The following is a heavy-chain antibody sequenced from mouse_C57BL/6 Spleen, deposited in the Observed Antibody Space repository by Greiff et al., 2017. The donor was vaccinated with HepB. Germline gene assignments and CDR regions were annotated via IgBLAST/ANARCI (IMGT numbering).Heavy chain of an antibody. V-gene: IGHV1-82*01. CDR2: IYPGDGDT. D-gene: IGHD1-1*01. Sequence: QVQLQQSGPELVKPGASVKISCKASGYAFSSSWMNWVKQRPGKGLEWIGRIYPGDGDTNYNGKFKGKATLTADKSSSTAYMQLSSLTSEDSAVYFCAREGLLITTVVEGAYYFDYWGQGTTLTVSS. CDR1: GYAFSSSW. J-gene: IGHJ2*01. CDR3: AREGLLITTVVEGAYYFDY.